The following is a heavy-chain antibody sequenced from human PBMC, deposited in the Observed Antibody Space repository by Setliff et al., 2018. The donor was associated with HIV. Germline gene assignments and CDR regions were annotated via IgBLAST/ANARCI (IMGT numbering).Heavy chain of an antibody. J-gene: IGHJ4*02. CDR3: ARGHEWLRN. Sequence: SETVSLTCTVSGDSIRNDYWTWIRQSPEKGLEWIAYISYTGGTNYNPSLKSRVTLSLDASKNQISLKLRSVIAADTAMYYCARGHEWLRNWGQGTLVTVS. CDR1: GDSIRNDY. CDR2: ISYTGGT. V-gene: IGHV4-59*01. D-gene: IGHD5-12*01.